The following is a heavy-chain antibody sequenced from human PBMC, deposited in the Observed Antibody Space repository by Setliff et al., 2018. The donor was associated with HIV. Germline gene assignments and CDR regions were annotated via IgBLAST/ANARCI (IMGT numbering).Heavy chain of an antibody. D-gene: IGHD5-18*01. CDR3: ARDSGYSFGFNYFDY. CDR2: NYYSGST. Sequence: PSETLSLTCTVSDDSVSTFYWNWIRQPPGKGLEWIGYNYYSGSTNYNPSLKSRVIISLDMSKNQFSLRLSSGTAAATAEYYCARDSGYSFGFNYFDYWGQGTLVTVSS. CDR1: DDSVSTFY. J-gene: IGHJ4*02. V-gene: IGHV4-59*02.